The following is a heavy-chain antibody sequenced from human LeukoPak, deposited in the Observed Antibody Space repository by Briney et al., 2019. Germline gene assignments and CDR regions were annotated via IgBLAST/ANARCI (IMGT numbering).Heavy chain of an antibody. J-gene: IGHJ4*02. CDR3: ARGGYDEWELRRFSFDY. D-gene: IGHD1-26*01. Sequence: ASVKVSCKASGYTFTSYGISWVRQAPGQGLEWMGWISAYNGNTNYAQKLQGRVTMTTDISTSTAYMELRSLRSDDTAVYYCARGGYDEWELRRFSFDYWGQGTLVTVSS. CDR1: GYTFTSYG. V-gene: IGHV1-18*01. CDR2: ISAYNGNT.